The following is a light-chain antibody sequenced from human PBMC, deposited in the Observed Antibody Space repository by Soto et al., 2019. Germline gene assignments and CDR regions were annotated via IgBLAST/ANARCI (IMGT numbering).Light chain of an antibody. V-gene: IGLV2-23*01. CDR2: EGS. CDR3: CSYAGSSTLYV. J-gene: IGLJ1*01. CDR1: SSDVGSYNL. Sequence: QSALTQPASVSGSPGQSITISCTGTSSDVGSYNLVSWYQQHPGKAPKLMIYEGSKRPSGVSNRFSGSKSGNTASLTISGLQAEDKADYYCCSYAGSSTLYVFGTGTKLTVL.